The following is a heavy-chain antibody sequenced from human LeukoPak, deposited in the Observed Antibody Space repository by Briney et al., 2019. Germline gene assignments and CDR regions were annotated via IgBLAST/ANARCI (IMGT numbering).Heavy chain of an antibody. J-gene: IGHJ5*02. CDR2: ISGSGGST. CDR3: AKDRLGYCSSTSCYWFDP. D-gene: IGHD2-2*01. V-gene: IGHV3-23*01. Sequence: GGSLRLSCAASGFTFSSYAMSWVRQAPGKGLEWVSAISGSGGSTYYADSVKGRFTISRDNSKNTLYLQMNSLRAEDTAVYYCAKDRLGYCSSTSCYWFDPWGQGTLVTVSS. CDR1: GFTFSSYA.